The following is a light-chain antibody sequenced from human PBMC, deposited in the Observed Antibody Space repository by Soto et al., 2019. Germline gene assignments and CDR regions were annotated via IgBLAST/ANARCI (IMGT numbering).Light chain of an antibody. CDR2: EVT. CDR3: VSYATSTTLYV. CDR1: SSDVGSFNY. Sequence: ALTQPASVSGSPGQSITISCTATSSDVGSFNYVSWYQHHPGKAPKLMIYEVTSRPSGVSNRFSGSKSGNTASLTISGLQAEDEADYYCVSYATSTTLYVFGTGTKGTAL. J-gene: IGLJ1*01. V-gene: IGLV2-14*01.